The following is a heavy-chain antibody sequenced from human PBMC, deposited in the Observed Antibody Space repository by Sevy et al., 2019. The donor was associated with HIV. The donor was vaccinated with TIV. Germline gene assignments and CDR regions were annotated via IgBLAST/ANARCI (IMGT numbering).Heavy chain of an antibody. Sequence: GVLRLSCTASGFTFGDYAMSWFRQAPGKGLEWVGFIRSKAYGGTTEYAASVKGRFTISRDDSKSIAYLQMNSLKTEDTAVYYCTRASSGWGFYYYGMDVWGQGTTVTVSS. CDR2: IRSKAYGGTT. CDR3: TRASSGWGFYYYGMDV. J-gene: IGHJ6*02. D-gene: IGHD6-19*01. CDR1: GFTFGDYA. V-gene: IGHV3-49*03.